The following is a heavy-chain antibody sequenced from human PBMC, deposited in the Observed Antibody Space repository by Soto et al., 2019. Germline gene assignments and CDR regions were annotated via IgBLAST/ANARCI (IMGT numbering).Heavy chain of an antibody. V-gene: IGHV4-59*08. CDR2: IYYSGST. CDR1: GGSISSYY. J-gene: IGHJ4*02. D-gene: IGHD2-21*02. CDR3: ARHRGAVAANFDY. Sequence: PSETLSLTCTVSGGSISSYYWSWIRQPPGKGLEWIGYIYYSGSTNYNPSLKSRVTISVDTSKNQFSLKLSSVTAADTAVYYCARHRGAVAANFDYWGQGTLVTVSS.